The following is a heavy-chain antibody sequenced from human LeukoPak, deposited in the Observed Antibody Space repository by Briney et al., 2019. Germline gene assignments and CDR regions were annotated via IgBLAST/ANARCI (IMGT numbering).Heavy chain of an antibody. J-gene: IGHJ3*01. V-gene: IGHV3-23*01. Sequence: GGSLRLSWVASGFNFSSYAMTWVRQAAGERLEWVSSISPTGSTIYYADSVKGRFTISRDISKNTLYLQMNSLRAEDTAVYYCAQNYGDYFHASPVWGQGTLVTVSS. CDR2: ISPTGSTI. D-gene: IGHD4-17*01. CDR3: AQNYGDYFHASPV. CDR1: GFNFSSYA.